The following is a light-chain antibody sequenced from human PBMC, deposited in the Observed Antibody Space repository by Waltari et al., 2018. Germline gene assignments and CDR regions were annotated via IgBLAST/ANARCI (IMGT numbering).Light chain of an antibody. CDR3: QNHERLPAV. V-gene: IGKV3-20*01. J-gene: IGKJ1*01. Sequence: EIVLTQSPGTLSLSPGERATLSCRASQRIGRYLVWYQQKPGQAPRLLIYGASSRAAGIPDRFSGSGSGTDFSLTISRLEPDDFAVYYCQNHERLPAVFGQGTKVEIK. CDR1: QRIGRY. CDR2: GAS.